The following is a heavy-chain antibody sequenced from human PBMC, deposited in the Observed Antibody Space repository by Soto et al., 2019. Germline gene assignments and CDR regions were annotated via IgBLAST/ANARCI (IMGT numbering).Heavy chain of an antibody. V-gene: IGHV4-31*03. J-gene: IGHJ4*02. CDR2: IYYSGST. CDR3: VRAELVGATDY. CDR1: GGSISSGGYY. D-gene: IGHD1-26*01. Sequence: SETLSLTCTVSGGSISSGGYYWSWIRQHPGKGLEWIGYIYYSGSTYYNPSLKSRVTMSVDTSKNQFSLKLSSVTAADTAVYYCVRAELVGATDYWGQGTLVTVSS.